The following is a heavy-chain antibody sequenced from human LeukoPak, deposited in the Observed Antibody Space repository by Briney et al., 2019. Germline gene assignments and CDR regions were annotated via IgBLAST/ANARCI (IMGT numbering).Heavy chain of an antibody. J-gene: IGHJ4*02. CDR1: GFTFSSYA. CDR3: AKCHYGDNHFDY. V-gene: IGHV3-23*01. Sequence: AGGSLRLSCAASGFTFSSYAMSWVRQAPGKGLEWVSAISGSGGSTYYADSVKGRFTISRDNSKNTLYLQMNSLRAEDTAVYYCAKCHYGDNHFDYWGQGTLVTVSS. D-gene: IGHD4-17*01. CDR2: ISGSGGST.